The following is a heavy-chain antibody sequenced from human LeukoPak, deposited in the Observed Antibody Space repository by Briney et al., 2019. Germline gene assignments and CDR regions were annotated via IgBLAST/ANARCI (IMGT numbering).Heavy chain of an antibody. J-gene: IGHJ6*02. Sequence: GGSLLLSCAASGFTFSSYEMNWVHQAPGKGLEWVSYISSSGSTIYYADSVKGRFTISRDNAKNSLYLQMNSLRAEDTAVYYCARDEPSGLRYFDWFRGYYYYGMYVWGQGTTVTVSS. CDR1: GFTFSSYE. V-gene: IGHV3-48*03. D-gene: IGHD3-9*01. CDR2: ISSSGSTI. CDR3: ARDEPSGLRYFDWFRGYYYYGMYV.